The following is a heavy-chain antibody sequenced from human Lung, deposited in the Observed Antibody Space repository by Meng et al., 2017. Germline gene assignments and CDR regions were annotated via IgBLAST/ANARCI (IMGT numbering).Heavy chain of an antibody. V-gene: IGHV6-1*01. D-gene: IGHD6-19*01. CDR1: GDSVSSNSAA. Sequence: QVHLHQSGPGLVKHSHTLSPTCAISGDSVSSNSAAWNWIRQSPSRGLEWLGRTYYRSKWYNGYAVSVRSRITSNPDTSKNQFSLQLNSVTPEDTAVYYCARSQQWLDSWGQGTLVTVSS. CDR3: ARSQQWLDS. J-gene: IGHJ4*02. CDR2: TYYRSKWYN.